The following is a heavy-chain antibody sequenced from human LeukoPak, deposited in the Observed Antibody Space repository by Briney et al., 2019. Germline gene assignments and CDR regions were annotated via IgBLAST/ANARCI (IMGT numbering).Heavy chain of an antibody. CDR2: IYYSGST. Sequence: PSETLSLTCTVSGGSISSGGYYWRWIRQHPGKGLEWIGSIYYSGSTNYNPSLQGRVTISLDTSRNQFSLKLSSVTAADTAVYYCASGDNDPLFDYWGQGTLVTVSS. D-gene: IGHD1-1*01. J-gene: IGHJ4*02. CDR1: GGSISSGGYY. CDR3: ASGDNDPLFDY. V-gene: IGHV4-31*03.